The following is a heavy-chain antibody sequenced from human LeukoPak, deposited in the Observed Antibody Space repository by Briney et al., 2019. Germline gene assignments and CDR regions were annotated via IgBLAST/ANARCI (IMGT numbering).Heavy chain of an antibody. Sequence: GGSLRLSCAASRFTFGNYWMHWVRQAPGKGLVWVSRINSDGSSTNYADSVKGRFTISRDNAKNTLYLQVNSLRAEDTAVYYCARDSTFRGTGPNVWGQGTMVIVSS. CDR3: ARDSTFRGTGPNV. V-gene: IGHV3-74*01. CDR2: INSDGSST. CDR1: RFTFGNYW. J-gene: IGHJ3*01. D-gene: IGHD2-8*02.